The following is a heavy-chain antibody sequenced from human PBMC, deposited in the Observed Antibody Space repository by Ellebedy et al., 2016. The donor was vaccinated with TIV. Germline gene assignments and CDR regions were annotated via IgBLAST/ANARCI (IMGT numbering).Heavy chain of an antibody. CDR2: ISSGGDYK. CDR1: EFAFSNYG. CDR3: AKDGGYCSGGRCYVLDL. V-gene: IGHV3-30*18. Sequence: GESLKISXVGSEFAFSNYGMHWVRQAPGKGLEWVAVISSGGDYKYYGQSVKGRFTISRDNSKNTVFLQMNSLRTADTAVYFCAKDGGYCSGGRCYVLDLWGQGTLVTVSS. D-gene: IGHD2-15*01. J-gene: IGHJ5*02.